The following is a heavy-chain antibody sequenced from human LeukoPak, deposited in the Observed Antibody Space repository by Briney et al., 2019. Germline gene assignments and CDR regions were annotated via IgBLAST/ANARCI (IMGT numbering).Heavy chain of an antibody. CDR1: GGSISSFY. J-gene: IGHJ4*02. D-gene: IGHD1-26*01. V-gene: IGHV4-4*07. CDR2: IYPSGST. Sequence: PSETLSLTCTVSGGSISSFYWSWIRQPAGKGLEWIGRIYPSGSTNYNPSLKSRLTMSVDTSKNQFSLKLSSVTAADTAVYYCARGLGLRIVGATTRGYFDYWGQGTLVTVSS. CDR3: ARGLGLRIVGATTRGYFDY.